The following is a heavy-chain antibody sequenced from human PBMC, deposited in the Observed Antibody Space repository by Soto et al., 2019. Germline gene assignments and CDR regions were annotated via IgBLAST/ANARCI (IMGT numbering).Heavy chain of an antibody. CDR2: ILYSGST. CDR3: ARLGSTGWYQGSSFDD. Sequence: QLQLQESGPGLVTPSETLSLTCIVSGGAITRNNHYWGWIRQSPGKGLEWIGSILYSGSTNYNPSLKSRVSLSVETSKNQFSRKMSSVTAADTALYYCARLGSTGWYQGSSFDDWCQGNLVTVSS. CDR1: GGAITRNNHY. V-gene: IGHV4-39*01. J-gene: IGHJ4*02. D-gene: IGHD6-19*01.